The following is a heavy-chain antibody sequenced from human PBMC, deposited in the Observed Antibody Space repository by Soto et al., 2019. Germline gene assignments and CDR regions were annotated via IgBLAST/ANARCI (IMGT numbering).Heavy chain of an antibody. J-gene: IGHJ4*02. CDR3: ARDYARGWCQF. V-gene: IGHV3-30*03. D-gene: IGHD2-8*02. Sequence: GGSLRLSCTASGFSFSNSGMQWVRQTPGKGLEWVALISFDGDKYYVDSVKGRFTISRDNPTNTVYPQMNRLRPEDTAVYYCARDYARGWCQFWGQGTLVTVSS. CDR2: ISFDGDK. CDR1: GFSFSNSG.